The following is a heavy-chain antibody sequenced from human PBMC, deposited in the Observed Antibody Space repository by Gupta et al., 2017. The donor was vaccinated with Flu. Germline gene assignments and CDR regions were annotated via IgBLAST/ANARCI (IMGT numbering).Heavy chain of an antibody. J-gene: IGHJ4*02. CDR3: ATLQTDKRLVRALFDY. CDR2: IYYSGST. Sequence: QVQLQESGPGLVKPSQTLSLTCTVSGGSISSGGYYWSWIRQHPGKGLEWIGYIYYSGSTYYNPSLKSRVTISVDTSKNQFSLKLSSVTAADTAVYYCATLQTDKRLVRALFDYWGQGTLVTVSS. CDR1: GGSISSGGYY. D-gene: IGHD6-19*01. V-gene: IGHV4-31*03.